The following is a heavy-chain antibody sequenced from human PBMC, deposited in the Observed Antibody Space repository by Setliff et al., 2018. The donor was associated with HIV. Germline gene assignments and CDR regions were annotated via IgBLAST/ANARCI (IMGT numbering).Heavy chain of an antibody. CDR3: ARDYYNFQDM. CDR2: IYYSGET. J-gene: IGHJ3*02. D-gene: IGHD3-3*01. V-gene: IGHV4-59*11. CDR1: GGSISSHC. Sequence: SETLSLTCTVSGGSISSHCWSWIRQSPGRGLEWIGYIYYSGETNYNPSLKSRVTFSVDTSKNQFSLKLSSVTAADSAVYYCARDYYNFQDMWGQGTMVTVSS.